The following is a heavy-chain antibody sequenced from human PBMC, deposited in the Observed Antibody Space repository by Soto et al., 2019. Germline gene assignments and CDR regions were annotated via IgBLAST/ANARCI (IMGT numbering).Heavy chain of an antibody. CDR2: VYNSGNT. CDR3: ARTHWVSGTEY. J-gene: IGHJ4*02. Sequence: QVQLQESGPGLVKPTETLSLTCTVSGGSMTGYFWSWIRQHAGKALEWIGHVYNSGNTDYNPSLPSRITMAVDTSKRQFSLKVKSVTAADTAVYYCARTHWVSGTEYWGQGILVTVSS. CDR1: GGSMTGYF. D-gene: IGHD6-19*01. V-gene: IGHV4-4*07.